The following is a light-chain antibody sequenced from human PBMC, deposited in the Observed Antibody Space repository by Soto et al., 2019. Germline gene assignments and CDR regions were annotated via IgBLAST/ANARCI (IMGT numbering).Light chain of an antibody. CDR3: AAWDDSLNGLYV. J-gene: IGLJ1*01. V-gene: IGLV1-44*01. CDR1: SSNVGSRS. CDR2: SNN. Sequence: QSVLTQPPSASGTPGQRVTISCSGSSSNVGSRSVNWYQQLPGTAPKLLIYSNNQRPSGVPDRFSASKSGTSASLAISGLHSEDEAEYYCAAWDDSLNGLYVFGSGTKVTVL.